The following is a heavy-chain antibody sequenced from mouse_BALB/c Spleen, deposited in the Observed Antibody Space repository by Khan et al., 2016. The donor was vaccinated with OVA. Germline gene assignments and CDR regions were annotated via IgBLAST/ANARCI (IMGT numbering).Heavy chain of an antibody. CDR2: ISSGGDNI. J-gene: IGHJ3*01. D-gene: IGHD1-1*01. CDR3: SRHNYGPFAY. Sequence: EVELVESGGDLVKPGGSLKLSCSASGFTFSTYAMSWVRQTPEKRLEWVATISSGGDNIYYPDSVKGRFTISRDNAKNTLYLHMSSLRSDDTAMFYCSRHNYGPFAYWGQGTLVTVSA. CDR1: GFTFSTYA. V-gene: IGHV5-9-3*01.